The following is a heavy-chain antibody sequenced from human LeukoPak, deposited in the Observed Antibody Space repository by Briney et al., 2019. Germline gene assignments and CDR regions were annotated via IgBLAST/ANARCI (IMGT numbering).Heavy chain of an antibody. J-gene: IGHJ4*02. Sequence: TSETLSLTCTVSGYSISSGYYWGWIRQPPGKGLEWIGSIYHSGSTYYNPSLKSRVTISVDTSKNQFSLKLSSVTAADTAMYYCARDLSSGWYDYWGQGTLVTVSS. CDR2: IYHSGST. V-gene: IGHV4-38-2*02. D-gene: IGHD6-19*01. CDR3: ARDLSSGWYDY. CDR1: GYSISSGYY.